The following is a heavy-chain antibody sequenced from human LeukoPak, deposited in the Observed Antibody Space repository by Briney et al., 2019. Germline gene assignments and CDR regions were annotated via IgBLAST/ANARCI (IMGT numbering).Heavy chain of an antibody. V-gene: IGHV3-23*01. J-gene: IGHJ2*01. CDR3: AKALNYWYFDL. Sequence: GGSLRLSCAASGFTFSSYNMNWVRQAPGKGLEWVSASGGDGGSTYADSVKGRFTISRDNSKNTLYLQMNSLRAEDTATYYCAKALNYWYFDLWGRGNLVTVSS. CDR2: SGGDGGST. CDR1: GFTFSSYN.